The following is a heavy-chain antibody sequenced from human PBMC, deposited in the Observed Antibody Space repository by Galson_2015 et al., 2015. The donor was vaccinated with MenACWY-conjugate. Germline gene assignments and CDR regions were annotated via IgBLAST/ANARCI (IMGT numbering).Heavy chain of an antibody. J-gene: IGHJ4*02. CDR2: INWNGGST. D-gene: IGHD6-13*01. Sequence: SLRLSCAASGFTFDDYGLSWVRQAPGKGLEWVSGINWNGGSTGYADSVKGRFTISRDNAKNSLYLQMSSLRAEDTALYYCARDFISSKDQPSPDYWGQGTLVTVSS. V-gene: IGHV3-20*04. CDR1: GFTFDDYG. CDR3: ARDFISSKDQPSPDY.